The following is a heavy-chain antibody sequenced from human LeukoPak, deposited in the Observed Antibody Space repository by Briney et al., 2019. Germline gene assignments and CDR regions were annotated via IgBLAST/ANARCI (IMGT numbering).Heavy chain of an antibody. CDR2: ISDSGDST. CDR3: VSPGYDY. V-gene: IGHV3-23*01. CDR1: GFTFSSHA. D-gene: IGHD6-13*01. Sequence: PGGSLRLSCAASGFTFSSHALSWVRQAPGKGLAWVSSISDSGDSTYYADSVKGRFTISRDNSKNTPYLQMNSLRGEDTAVYYCVSPGYDYWGQGTLVSVSA. J-gene: IGHJ4*02.